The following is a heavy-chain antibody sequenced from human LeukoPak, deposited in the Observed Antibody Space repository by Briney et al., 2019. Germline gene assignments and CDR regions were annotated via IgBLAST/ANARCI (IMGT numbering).Heavy chain of an antibody. Sequence: PGGSLRLSCAASGFTFSSYSMNWVRQAPGKGLEWVSSISSSSSYIYYADSVKGRFTISRDNAKNSLYLQMNSLRAEDTAVYYCARALYYARKACNAFDIWGQGTMVTVSS. D-gene: IGHD3-3*01. CDR3: ARALYYARKACNAFDI. CDR1: GFTFSSYS. CDR2: ISSSSSYI. J-gene: IGHJ3*02. V-gene: IGHV3-21*01.